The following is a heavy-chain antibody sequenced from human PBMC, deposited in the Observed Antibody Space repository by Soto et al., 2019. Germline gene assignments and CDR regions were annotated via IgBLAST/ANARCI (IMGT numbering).Heavy chain of an antibody. D-gene: IGHD3-3*01. CDR1: GFTFSSYS. Sequence: GGSLRLSCAASGFTFSSYSMNWVRQAPGKGLEWVSSISSSSSYIYYVASVKGRFTIPRDNANNSLYLQMNSLRAEDTAVYYCARDRGFWSGYLANWFDPWGQGTLVTVSS. CDR3: ARDRGFWSGYLANWFDP. CDR2: ISSSSSYI. J-gene: IGHJ5*02. V-gene: IGHV3-21*01.